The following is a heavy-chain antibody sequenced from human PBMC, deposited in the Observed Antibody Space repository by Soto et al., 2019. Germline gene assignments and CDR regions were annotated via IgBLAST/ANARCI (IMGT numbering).Heavy chain of an antibody. D-gene: IGHD3-22*01. CDR3: ARVPDYYDSSGYYYGAVDY. J-gene: IGHJ4*02. CDR2: IYYSGIT. V-gene: IGHV4-31*03. CDR1: GGSISSGGYY. Sequence: SETLSLTCTVSGGSISSGGYYWSWIRQHPGKGLEWIGYIYYSGITYYNPSLKSRVTISVDTSKNQFSLKLSSVTAADTAVYYCARVPDYYDSSGYYYGAVDYWGQGTLVTVSS.